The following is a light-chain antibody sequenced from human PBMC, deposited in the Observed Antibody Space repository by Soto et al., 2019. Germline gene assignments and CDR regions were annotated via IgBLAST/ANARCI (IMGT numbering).Light chain of an antibody. J-gene: IGLJ3*02. CDR1: SGHSSYA. CDR3: QTWGTGAWV. V-gene: IGLV4-69*01. CDR2: LNSDGSH. Sequence: QLVLTQSPSASASLGASVKLTCTLSSGHSSYAIAWYQQQPEKGPRYLMNLNSDGSHSKGDGIPDRFSGSSSGAEHYLTISSLHSQDEAHYYCQTWGTGAWVFGGGTKLTVL.